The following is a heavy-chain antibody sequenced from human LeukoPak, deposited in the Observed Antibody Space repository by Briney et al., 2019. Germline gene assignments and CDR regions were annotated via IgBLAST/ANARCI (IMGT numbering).Heavy chain of an antibody. CDR2: IKEDGSEK. Sequence: GGSLRLSCVASGFTFDDYGMSWVRQAPGKGLEWVANIKEDGSEKYYVDSVKGRFTISRDNAKKSLYLQMNSLRAEDTAVYYCARRRGIDYWGQGTLVTVSS. CDR1: GFTFDDYG. CDR3: ARRRGIDY. V-gene: IGHV3-7*01. J-gene: IGHJ4*02.